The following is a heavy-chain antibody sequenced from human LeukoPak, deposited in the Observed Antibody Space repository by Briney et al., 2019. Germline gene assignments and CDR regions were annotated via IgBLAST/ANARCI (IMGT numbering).Heavy chain of an antibody. CDR2: ISSSSSCI. D-gene: IGHD3-22*01. CDR3: AKKGYYDGSGYYMYYFDH. CDR1: GFTFSSYS. J-gene: IGHJ4*02. Sequence: GGSLRLSCAASGFTFSSYSMNWVRQAPGEGLEGLSSISSSSSCIYSADSVKGRFAISRDNSKNTLYLQMNSLRAEDTAVYYCAKKGYYDGSGYYMYYFDHWGQGTLVTVSS. V-gene: IGHV3-21*04.